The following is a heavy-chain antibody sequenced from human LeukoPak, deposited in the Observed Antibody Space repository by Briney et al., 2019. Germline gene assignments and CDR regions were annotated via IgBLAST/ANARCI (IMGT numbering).Heavy chain of an antibody. CDR3: ARLANPSGYWD. CDR2: ISPTGGNT. J-gene: IGHJ4*02. D-gene: IGHD3-22*01. CDR1: GFTFSSYA. V-gene: IGHV3-23*01. Sequence: HAGGSLRLSYAASGFTFSSYAMSWVRQAPGRGLEWVSTISPTGGNTYYADSVKGRFTISRDSSKNTLFLQMNSLRAEDTAVYYCARLANPSGYWDWGQGTLVTVSS.